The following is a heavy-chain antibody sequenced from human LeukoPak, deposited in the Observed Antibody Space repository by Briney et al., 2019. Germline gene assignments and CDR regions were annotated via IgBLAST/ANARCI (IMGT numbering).Heavy chain of an antibody. CDR1: GFTFGEYS. Sequence: GGSLRLSCTASGFTFGEYSMSWVRQAPGKGLEWVGFIRGRGCGGKIEYAASVQGRFTISRDDSKSNAYLQMHSLKTEDTAIYYCSRYYCDSRGYYHADYWGQGTLVTVSS. J-gene: IGHJ4*02. V-gene: IGHV3-49*04. D-gene: IGHD3-22*01. CDR2: IRGRGCGGKI. CDR3: SRYYCDSRGYYHADY.